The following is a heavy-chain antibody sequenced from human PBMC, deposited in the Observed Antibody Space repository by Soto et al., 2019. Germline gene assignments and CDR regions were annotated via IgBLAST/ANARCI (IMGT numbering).Heavy chain of an antibody. V-gene: IGHV3-9*01. D-gene: IGHD6-19*01. J-gene: IGHJ1*01. CDR3: AKDILRSVNSGSPRVYFQH. CDR1: GFTFDDYA. CDR2: ISWNSGSI. Sequence: GGSLRLSCAASGFTFDDYAMHWVRQAPGKGLEWVSGISWNSGSIGYADSVKGRFTISRDNAKNSLYLQMNSLRAEDTALYYCAKDILRSVNSGSPRVYFQHWGQGTLVTVSS.